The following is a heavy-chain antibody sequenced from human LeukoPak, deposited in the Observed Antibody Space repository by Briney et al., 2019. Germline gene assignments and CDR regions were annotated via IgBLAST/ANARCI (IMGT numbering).Heavy chain of an antibody. J-gene: IGHJ6*02. CDR1: GFTFSSYA. CDR2: ISYHGSNK. CDR3: ARDRYGTGTTSSYYYYYYGMDV. D-gene: IGHD1-1*01. Sequence: PGGSLRLSCAASGFTFSSYAMHWVRQAPGKGLEWVAVISYHGSNKYYADSVKGRFTISRDNSKNTLYLQMNSLRAEDTAVYYCARDRYGTGTTSSYYYYYYGMDVWGQGTTVTVSS. V-gene: IGHV3-30*04.